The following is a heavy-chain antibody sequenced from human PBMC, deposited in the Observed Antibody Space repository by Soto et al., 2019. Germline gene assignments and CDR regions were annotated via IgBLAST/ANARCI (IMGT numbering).Heavy chain of an antibody. CDR1: GFTFSNYG. D-gene: IGHD2-2*01. CDR2: ISYDGSNK. J-gene: IGHJ6*02. CDR3: AKSLGFCSSSSCARDYYYYYGMDV. Sequence: QVQLVESGGGVVQPGRSLRLSCAASGFTFSNYGMHWVRQAPGKGLEWVALISYDGSNKYYADSVKGRFTISRENSKNTLYQQMNRLKPEDAAVYYCAKSLGFCSSSSCARDYYYYYGMDVWGQGTTVTVSS. V-gene: IGHV3-30*18.